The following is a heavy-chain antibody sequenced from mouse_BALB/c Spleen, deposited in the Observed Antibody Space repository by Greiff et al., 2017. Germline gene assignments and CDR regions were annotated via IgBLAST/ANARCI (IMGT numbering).Heavy chain of an antibody. J-gene: IGHJ4*01. CDR2: INPYNDGT. CDR1: GYTFTSYV. D-gene: IGHD2-4*01. Sequence: EVKLQESGPELVKPGASVKMSCKASGYTFTSYVMHWVKQKPGQGLEWIGYINPYNDGTKYNEKFKGKATMTVDKSSSTAYMELARLTSEDSAIYYCAREGYDSSYYAMDYWGQGTSVTVSS. CDR3: AREGYDSSYYAMDY. V-gene: IGHV1-14*01.